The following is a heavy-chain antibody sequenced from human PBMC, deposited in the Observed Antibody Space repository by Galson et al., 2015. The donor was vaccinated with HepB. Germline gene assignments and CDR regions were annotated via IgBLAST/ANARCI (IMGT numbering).Heavy chain of an antibody. V-gene: IGHV1-69*02. Sequence: SVKVSCKASGGTFSSYTISWVRQAPGQGLEWMGRIIPTLGIANYAQKFQGRVTITADKSTSTAYMELSSLRSEDTAVYYCARSLVWELRMWGQGTLVTVSS. CDR2: IIPTLGIA. D-gene: IGHD1-26*01. CDR1: GGTFSSYT. CDR3: ARSLVWELRM. J-gene: IGHJ4*02.